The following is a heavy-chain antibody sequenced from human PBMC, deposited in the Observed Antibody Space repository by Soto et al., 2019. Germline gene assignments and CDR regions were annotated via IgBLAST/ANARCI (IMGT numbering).Heavy chain of an antibody. CDR1: GYTFTSYC. CDR2: ISAYNGNT. Sequence: ASVKVSCKASGYTFTSYCISWVRQAPGQGLEWMGWISAYNGNTNYAQKLQGRVTMTTDTSTSTAYMELRSLRSDDTAVYYCARVRSVTTPRGWFDPWGQGTLVTVSS. CDR3: ARVRSVTTPRGWFDP. V-gene: IGHV1-18*04. J-gene: IGHJ5*02. D-gene: IGHD4-4*01.